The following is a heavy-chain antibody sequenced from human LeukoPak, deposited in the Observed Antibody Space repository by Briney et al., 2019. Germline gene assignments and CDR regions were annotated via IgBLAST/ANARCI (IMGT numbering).Heavy chain of an antibody. J-gene: IGHJ6*02. CDR1: GFTVSSNY. CDR2: IYSGGST. CDR3: ARGLNQYYDFWSGYWSYYYYGMDV. V-gene: IGHV3-53*01. D-gene: IGHD3-3*01. Sequence: GGSLRLSCAASGFTVSSNYMSWVRQAPGKGLEWVSVIYSGGSTYYADSVKGRFTISRDNSKNTLYLQMNSLRAEDTAVYYCARGLNQYYDFWSGYWSYYYYGMDVWGQGTTVTVSS.